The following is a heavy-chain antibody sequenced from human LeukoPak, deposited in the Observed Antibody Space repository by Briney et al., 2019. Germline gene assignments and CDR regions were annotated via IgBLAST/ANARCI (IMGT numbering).Heavy chain of an antibody. V-gene: IGHV3-23*01. D-gene: IGHD6-13*01. J-gene: IGHJ4*02. Sequence: GGSLRLSCAASGFSFSSYAMSWVRQAPGKGLEWVSAISGSGGSTYYADSAKGRFTISRDNSKNTLYLQMNSLRAEDTAVYYCAKRQQLDYYFDYWGQGTLVTVSS. CDR2: ISGSGGST. CDR3: AKRQQLDYYFDY. CDR1: GFSFSSYA.